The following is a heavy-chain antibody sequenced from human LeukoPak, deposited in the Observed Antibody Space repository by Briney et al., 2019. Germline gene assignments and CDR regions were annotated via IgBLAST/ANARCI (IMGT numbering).Heavy chain of an antibody. D-gene: IGHD2-21*02. V-gene: IGHV3-23*01. CDR3: VTKGGQPVPAPRGFTFDY. CDR2: ISYGDGGT. J-gene: IGHJ4*02. CDR1: GFTFSNYA. Sequence: GGSLRLSCETSGFTFSNYAMSWVRQAPGRGLEWVSGISYGDGGTYYADSVEGRFTISRDNSKNTLSLQMNSLRAEDTALYFCVTKGGQPVPAPRGFTFDYWGRGTLVTVSS.